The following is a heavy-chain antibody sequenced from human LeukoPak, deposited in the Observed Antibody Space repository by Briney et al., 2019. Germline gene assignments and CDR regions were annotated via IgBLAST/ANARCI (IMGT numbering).Heavy chain of an antibody. V-gene: IGHV3-53*01. J-gene: IGHJ3*02. CDR2: IYTDGRT. Sequence: GGSLRLSCAASGFSVSSNYISWVRQAPGKGLELVSIIYTDGRTFHADSAKGRFTMSRDNSKNTLDLEMNSLRGEDTAVYFCARDRHRYRGSNGDGDAFDIWGQGTKVTVSS. D-gene: IGHD5-12*01. CDR1: GFSVSSNY. CDR3: ARDRHRYRGSNGDGDAFDI.